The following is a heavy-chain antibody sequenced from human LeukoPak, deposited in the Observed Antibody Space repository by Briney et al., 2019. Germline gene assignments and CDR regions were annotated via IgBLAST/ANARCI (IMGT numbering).Heavy chain of an antibody. D-gene: IGHD6-6*01. V-gene: IGHV4-59*08. CDR2: VYYTGST. Sequence: KPSETLSLTCRGPCGSGSYFHWSRIRPSPRKGLEVIGYVYYTGSTNYNPSLKSRVTMFEDKSKNQFSLRLYSVTVADTAVYYCARHFAYSSSSYFDYWGQGSLVTVSS. J-gene: IGHJ4*02. CDR3: ARHFAYSSSSYFDY. CDR1: CGSGSYFH.